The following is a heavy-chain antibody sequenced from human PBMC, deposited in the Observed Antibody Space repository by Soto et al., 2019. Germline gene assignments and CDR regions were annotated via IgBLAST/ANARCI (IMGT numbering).Heavy chain of an antibody. CDR1: GYTVTSYG. J-gene: IGHJ6*04. CDR3: ARYYGSGGYYYYYYGIAV. Sequence: QVQLVQSGAEVKKPGASVKVSCKAYGYTVTSYGISWVRQAPGQGLEGMGWISAYNGNTNYAQKLQGRVTMTTDTSTSTAYMELRSLSSDDTAVYSSARYYGSGGYYYYYYGIAVCGEGTKVTVSS. V-gene: IGHV1-18*01. CDR2: ISAYNGNT. D-gene: IGHD3-10*01.